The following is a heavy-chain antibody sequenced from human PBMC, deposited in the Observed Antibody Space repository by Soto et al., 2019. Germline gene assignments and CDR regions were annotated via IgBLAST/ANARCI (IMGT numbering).Heavy chain of an antibody. J-gene: IGHJ6*02. CDR3: ARPRIAAAGYYYYYGMDV. V-gene: IGHV1-69*01. D-gene: IGHD6-13*01. CDR2: IIPIFGTA. CDR1: GGTFSSYA. Sequence: QVQLVQSGAEVKKPGSAVKVSCKASGGTFSSYAISWVRQAPGQVLEWMGGIIPIFGTANYAQKFQGRVTITADESTSTAYMELSSLRSEDTAVYYCARPRIAAAGYYYYYGMDVWGQGTTVTVSS.